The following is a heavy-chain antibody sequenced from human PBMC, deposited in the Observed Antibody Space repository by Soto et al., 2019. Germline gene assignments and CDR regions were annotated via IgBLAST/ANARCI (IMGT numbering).Heavy chain of an antibody. CDR2: ISSSTSTI. CDR3: ARDWGIAVADY. V-gene: IGHV3-48*01. D-gene: IGHD6-19*01. Sequence: PGGSLRLSFAASGFTFSSYSMNWVRQAPGKGLEWVSYISSSTSTIYYADSVKGRFTISRDNAKNSLYLQMDSLRAEDTAVYYCARDWGIAVADYWGQGTLVTVSS. J-gene: IGHJ4*02. CDR1: GFTFSSYS.